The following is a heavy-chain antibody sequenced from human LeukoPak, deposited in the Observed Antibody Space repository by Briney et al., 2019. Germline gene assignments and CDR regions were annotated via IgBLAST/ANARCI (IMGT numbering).Heavy chain of an antibody. Sequence: GGSLRLSCAASGFTFSSYAMSWVRQAPGKGLEWVSAISGSGGSTYYADSVKGRFTISRDNSKNTLYLQMNSLRAEDTAVYYCATSGYSSGWYLYAFDIWGQGTMVTVSS. J-gene: IGHJ3*02. D-gene: IGHD6-19*01. CDR3: ATSGYSSGWYLYAFDI. CDR2: ISGSGGST. CDR1: GFTFSSYA. V-gene: IGHV3-23*01.